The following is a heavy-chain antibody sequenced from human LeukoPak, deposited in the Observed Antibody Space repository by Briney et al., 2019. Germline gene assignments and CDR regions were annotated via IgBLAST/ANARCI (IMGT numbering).Heavy chain of an antibody. J-gene: IGHJ4*02. CDR2: ISSSGSTI. CDR3: AGRSYYYGSGSY. Sequence: GGSLRLSCAASGFTFSDYSMEWVRQAPGKGLEWVSYISSSGSTIYYADSVKGRFTISRDNAENSLYLQMNSLRAEDTAVYYCAGRSYYYGSGSYWGQGTLVTVSS. V-gene: IGHV3-48*03. CDR1: GFTFSDYS. D-gene: IGHD3-10*01.